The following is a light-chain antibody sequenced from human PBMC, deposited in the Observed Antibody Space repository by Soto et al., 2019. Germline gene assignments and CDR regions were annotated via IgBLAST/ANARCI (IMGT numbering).Light chain of an antibody. J-gene: IGKJ1*01. CDR2: GAS. Sequence: EIVMTQSPATLSVSPGERATLSCRASQSVSSNLAWYQQKPGQAPMLLIYGASTRSTGIPARFSGSGSGTEFNLSNSSLQSEDCAVYYGQQYNNWTPWTVGQGTKVEIK. CDR1: QSVSSN. CDR3: QQYNNWTPWT. V-gene: IGKV3-15*01.